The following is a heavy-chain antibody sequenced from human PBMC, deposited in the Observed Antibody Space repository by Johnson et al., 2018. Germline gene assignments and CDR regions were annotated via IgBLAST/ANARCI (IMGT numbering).Heavy chain of an antibody. J-gene: IGHJ6*03. Sequence: QVQLQESGPGLVKXSGTLSLXCAVSGGSISSSNWWSWVRQPPGKGLEWIGEINHSGSTNYNPSLKSRVTISVDKSKNQFSLKLSSVTAADTAVYYCARELSGWYNYYYYMDVWGKGTTVTVSS. D-gene: IGHD6-19*01. CDR3: ARELSGWYNYYYYMDV. CDR2: INHSGST. CDR1: GGSISSSNW. V-gene: IGHV4-4*02.